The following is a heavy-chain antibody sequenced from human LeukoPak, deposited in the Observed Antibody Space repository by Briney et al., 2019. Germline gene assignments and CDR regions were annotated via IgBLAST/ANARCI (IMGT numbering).Heavy chain of an antibody. D-gene: IGHD2-2*01. Sequence: PGGSLRLSCAASGFTFSSYAMSWVRQAPGKGLEWVSYISSSGSTIYYADSVKGRFTISRDNAKNSLYLQMNSLRAEDTAVYYCASSGDQLLERWPVFNAFDIWGQGTMVTVSS. CDR2: ISSSGSTI. CDR3: ASSGDQLLERWPVFNAFDI. V-gene: IGHV3-48*04. J-gene: IGHJ3*02. CDR1: GFTFSSYA.